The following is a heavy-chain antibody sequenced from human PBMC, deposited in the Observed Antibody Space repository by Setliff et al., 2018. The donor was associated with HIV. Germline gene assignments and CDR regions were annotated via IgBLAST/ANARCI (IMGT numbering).Heavy chain of an antibody. CDR2: IYWNNDK. CDR1: GFSLSTSGVG. J-gene: IGHJ6*03. V-gene: IGHV2-5*01. D-gene: IGHD5-18*01. Sequence: ESGPTLVNPAQTLTLTCTFSGFSLSTSGVGVGWTRQPPGKALEWLAVIYWNNDKYYSPSLKSRITITKDTSKNQVVLRMTNMDPVDTATYYCAHSPRRGYSYGSYYYYYYYVDVWGKGTTVTVSS. CDR3: AHSPRRGYSYGSYYYYYYYVDV.